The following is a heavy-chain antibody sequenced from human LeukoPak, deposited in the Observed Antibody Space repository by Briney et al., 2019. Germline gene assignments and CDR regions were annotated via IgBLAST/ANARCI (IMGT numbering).Heavy chain of an antibody. J-gene: IGHJ4*02. CDR2: INHSGST. V-gene: IGHV4-34*01. Sequence: SETLSLTCAVYGGSFSGYYWSWIRQPPGKGLEWIGEINHSGSTNYNPSLKSRVTISVDTSKNQFSLKLSSVTAADTAVYYCARGSVRVVRGVTDNWGQGTLGTVSA. D-gene: IGHD3-10*01. CDR3: ARGSVRVVRGVTDN. CDR1: GGSFSGYY.